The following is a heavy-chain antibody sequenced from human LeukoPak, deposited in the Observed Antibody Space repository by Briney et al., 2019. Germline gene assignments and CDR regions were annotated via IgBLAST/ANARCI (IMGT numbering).Heavy chain of an antibody. CDR3: VIHSRGYYFDY. J-gene: IGHJ4*02. D-gene: IGHD3-22*01. CDR1: GGSLSGYY. CDR2: INHSGST. Sequence: SETLSLTCAVSGGSLSGYYWSWVRQPPGKGLEWIGEINHSGSTNYNPSLKSRVAISVDTSKNKFSLKLSSVTAADTAVYYCVIHSRGYYFDYWGQGTLVTVSS. V-gene: IGHV4-34*01.